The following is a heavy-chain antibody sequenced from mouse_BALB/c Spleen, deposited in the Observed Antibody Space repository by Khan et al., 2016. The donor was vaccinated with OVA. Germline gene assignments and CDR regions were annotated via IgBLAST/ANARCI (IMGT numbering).Heavy chain of an antibody. CDR1: GYTFTSYY. CDR2: ISPGDGST. J-gene: IGHJ2*01. CDR3: VRGYYGYLDV. Sequence: QVQLQQSGPELVKPGASVKMSCKASGYTFTSYYIHWVKQRPGQGLEWIGWISPGDGSTKYNEKFKDKTTLTADKSSSTAYMLLSSLTSEDSEIYFCVRGYYGYLDVWGQGTTLTVSS. D-gene: IGHD1-1*01. V-gene: IGHV1S56*01.